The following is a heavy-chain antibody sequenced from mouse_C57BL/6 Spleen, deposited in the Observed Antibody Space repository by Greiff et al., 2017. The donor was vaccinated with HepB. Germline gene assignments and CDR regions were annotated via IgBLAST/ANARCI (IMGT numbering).Heavy chain of an antibody. CDR1: GYTFTDYY. V-gene: IGHV1-76*01. Sequence: VKLMESGAELVRPGASVKLSCKASGYTFTDYYINWVKQRPGQGLEWIGRISPGSGNTYYNEKFKGKATLTAEKSSSTAYMQLSSLTSEDSAVYCCARGPRPFGGYAMDYWGQGTSVTVSS. J-gene: IGHJ4*01. CDR3: ARGPRPFGGYAMDY. D-gene: IGHD3-1*01. CDR2: ISPGSGNT.